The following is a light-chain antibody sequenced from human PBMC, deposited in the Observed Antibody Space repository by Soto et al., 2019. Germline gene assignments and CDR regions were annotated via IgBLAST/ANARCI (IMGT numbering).Light chain of an antibody. CDR1: RSLIYTDGNTY. V-gene: IGKV2-30*01. J-gene: IGKJ2*01. CDR3: MQGTRWPYT. Sequence: DVVMTQSPLSLPVTLGQPASISCRASRSLIYTDGNTYLNWFHQRPGQSPRRLFAKVSNRDSGVPDRFCGNGSGTDFTLKISRVEAEDVGLYYGMQGTRWPYTFGQGTKLEIK. CDR2: KVS.